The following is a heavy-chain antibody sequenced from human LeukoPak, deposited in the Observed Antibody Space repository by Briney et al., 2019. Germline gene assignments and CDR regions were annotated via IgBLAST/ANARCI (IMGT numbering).Heavy chain of an antibody. Sequence: ASVKVSCKASGYTFINYGVTWVRQAPGQGLEWMGWMNPNSGNTGYAQKFQGRVTMTRNTSISTAYMELSSLRSEDTAVYYCARVSGGAAALGFWGQGTLVTVSS. D-gene: IGHD6-13*01. CDR1: GYTFINYG. CDR2: MNPNSGNT. J-gene: IGHJ4*02. CDR3: ARVSGGAAALGF. V-gene: IGHV1-8*02.